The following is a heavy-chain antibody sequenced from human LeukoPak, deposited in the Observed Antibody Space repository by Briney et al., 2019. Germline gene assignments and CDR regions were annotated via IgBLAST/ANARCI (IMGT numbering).Heavy chain of an antibody. CDR1: GFTFSNYW. D-gene: IGHD6-6*01. J-gene: IGHJ6*03. CDR3: ARETYSTSSGADYYYMDV. V-gene: IGHV3-74*01. Sequence: GALRLSFAASGFTFSNYWMHWVRQAPGKGLVWVSRINSDGRSTSYADSVKGRFTISRDNAKNTLYLQMNSLRAEDTAVYYCARETYSTSSGADYYYMDVWGKGTTVTVSS. CDR2: INSDGRST.